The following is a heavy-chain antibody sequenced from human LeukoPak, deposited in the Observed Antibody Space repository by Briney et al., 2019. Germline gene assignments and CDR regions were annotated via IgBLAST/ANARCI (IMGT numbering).Heavy chain of an antibody. D-gene: IGHD3-9*01. CDR3: ARVGVRYFDWYDAFDI. CDR1: GGSIRSYY. Sequence: SETLSLTCTVSGGSIRSYYWSWIRQPPGKGLEWIAYIYYSGSTNYNPSLKSRVTISVDTSKNQFSLKLSSVTAADTAVYYCARVGVRYFDWYDAFDIWGQGTMVTVSS. V-gene: IGHV4-59*08. J-gene: IGHJ3*02. CDR2: IYYSGST.